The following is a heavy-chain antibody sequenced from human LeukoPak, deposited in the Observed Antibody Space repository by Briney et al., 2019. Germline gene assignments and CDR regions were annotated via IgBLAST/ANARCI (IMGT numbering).Heavy chain of an antibody. D-gene: IGHD6-6*01. J-gene: IGHJ4*02. CDR1: GYTFTSYY. V-gene: IGHV1-46*01. CDR3: ARDRLEYSSSSLGDY. Sequence: ASVKVSCKASGYTFTSYYMHWVRQAPGQGLEWMGIINPSGGSTSYAQKFQGRVTMTRDMSTSTVYMELGSLRSEDTAVYYCARDRLEYSSSSLGDYWGQGTLVTVSS. CDR2: INPSGGST.